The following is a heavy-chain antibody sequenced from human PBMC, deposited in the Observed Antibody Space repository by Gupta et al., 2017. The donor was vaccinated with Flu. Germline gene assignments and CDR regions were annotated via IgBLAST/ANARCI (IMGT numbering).Heavy chain of an antibody. CDR2: IIPIFGTA. CDR3: ARCGRGTEMATIGDWYFDL. Sequence: QVQLVQSGAEVKKPGSSVKVSCKASGGTFSSYAISWVRQAPGQGLEWMGGIIPIFGTANYAQKFQGRVTITADESTSTAYMELSSLRSEDTAVYYGARCGRGTEMATIGDWYFDLWGRGTLVTVSS. J-gene: IGHJ2*01. CDR1: GGTFSSYA. V-gene: IGHV1-69*01. D-gene: IGHD5-12*01.